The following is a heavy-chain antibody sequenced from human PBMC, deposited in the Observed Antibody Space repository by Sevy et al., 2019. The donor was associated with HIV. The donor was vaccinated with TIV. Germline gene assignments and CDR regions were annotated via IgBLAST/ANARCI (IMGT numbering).Heavy chain of an antibody. J-gene: IGHJ6*02. D-gene: IGHD6-6*01. CDR2: ISYDGSNK. CDR3: ASGPRGVAARPIPYYYYYGMDV. Sequence: GGSLRLSCAASGFTFSSYAMHWVRQAPGKGLEWVAVISYDGSNKYYADSVKGRFTISRDNSKNTRYLQMNSLKAEDTAGYYCASGPRGVAARPIPYYYYYGMDVWGQGTTVTVSS. V-gene: IGHV3-30-3*01. CDR1: GFTFSSYA.